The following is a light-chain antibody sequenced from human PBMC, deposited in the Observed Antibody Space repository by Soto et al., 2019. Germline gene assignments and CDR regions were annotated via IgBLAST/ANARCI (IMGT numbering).Light chain of an antibody. J-gene: IGLJ2*01. CDR1: SSDVGSYNI. Sequence: QSVLTQPASVSGSTGHSITISCTGSSSDVGSYNIVSWYQQHPGKAPKLMIYEGSKRPSGVSNRFSGSKSGNTASLTISGLQAEDEADYYCCSYAGSSTYVVFGGGTKLTVL. V-gene: IGLV2-23*01. CDR2: EGS. CDR3: CSYAGSSTYVV.